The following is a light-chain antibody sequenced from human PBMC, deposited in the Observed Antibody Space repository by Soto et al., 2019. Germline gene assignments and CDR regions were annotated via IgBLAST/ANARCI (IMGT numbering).Light chain of an antibody. CDR1: QSVSSY. V-gene: IGKV3-11*01. J-gene: IGKJ5*01. CDR3: QQRSNWPSIT. CDR2: DAS. Sequence: PGERATLSCRARQSVSSYLAWYQQKPGQAPRLLIYDASNRATGIPARFSGSGSGTDFTLTISSLEPEDFAVYYCQQRSNWPSITFGQGTRLEIK.